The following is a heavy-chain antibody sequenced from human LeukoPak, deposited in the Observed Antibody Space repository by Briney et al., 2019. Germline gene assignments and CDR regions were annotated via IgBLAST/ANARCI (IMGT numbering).Heavy chain of an antibody. D-gene: IGHD3-3*01. J-gene: IGHJ3*02. V-gene: IGHV3-43*02. CDR1: GFTFDDYA. CDR2: ISGDGGST. CDR3: AKDLSQGAYDFWSGTWNAFDI. Sequence: GGSLRLSCAASGFTFDDYAMHWVRQAPGKGLEWVSLISGDGGSTYYADSVKGRFTISRDNSKNSLYLQMNSLRTEDTALYYCAKDLSQGAYDFWSGTWNAFDIWGQGTMVTVSS.